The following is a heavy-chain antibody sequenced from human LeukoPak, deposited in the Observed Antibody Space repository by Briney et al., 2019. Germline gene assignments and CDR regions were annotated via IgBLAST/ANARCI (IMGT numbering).Heavy chain of an antibody. Sequence: GGSLRLSCAASGFTFSSYAMSWVRQAPGKGLEWVSAISGSGGSTYYADSVKGRFTISRDNSKSTLYLQMNSLRAEDTAVYYCAKDHYDSSGYYHDYWGQGTLVTVSS. D-gene: IGHD3-22*01. V-gene: IGHV3-23*01. J-gene: IGHJ4*02. CDR2: ISGSGGST. CDR3: AKDHYDSSGYYHDY. CDR1: GFTFSSYA.